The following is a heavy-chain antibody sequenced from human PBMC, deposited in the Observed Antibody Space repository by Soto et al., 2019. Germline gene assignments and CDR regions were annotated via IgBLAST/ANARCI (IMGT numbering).Heavy chain of an antibody. CDR1: GFTFSSYG. CDR3: ARTRRVLLWSEGAFDI. Sequence: GGSLRLSCAASGFTFSSYGMHWVRQAPGKGLEWVAVIWYDGSNKYYADSVKGRFTISRDNSKNTLYLQMNSLRAEDTAVYYCARTRRVLLWSEGAFDIWGQGTMVTVS. CDR2: IWYDGSNK. D-gene: IGHD3-10*01. V-gene: IGHV3-33*01. J-gene: IGHJ3*02.